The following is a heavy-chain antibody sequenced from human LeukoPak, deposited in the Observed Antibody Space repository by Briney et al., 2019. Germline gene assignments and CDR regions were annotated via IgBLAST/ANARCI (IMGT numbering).Heavy chain of an antibody. CDR3: ARVGSSWGYFDY. CDR1: GGSISSYY. CDR2: IYYSGST. J-gene: IGHJ4*02. D-gene: IGHD6-13*01. Sequence: KSSETLSLTCTVSGGSISSYYWSWIRQPPGKELEWIGYIYYSGSTSYNPSLKSRVTISVDTSKSQFSLRLSSVTAADMAVYYCARVGSSWGYFDYWGQGTLVTVSS. V-gene: IGHV4-59*01.